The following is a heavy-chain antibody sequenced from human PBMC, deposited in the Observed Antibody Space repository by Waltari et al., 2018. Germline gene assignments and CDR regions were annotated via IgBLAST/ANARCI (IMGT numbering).Heavy chain of an antibody. CDR2: IYTSGST. Sequence: QVQLQESGPGLVKPSETLSLTCTVSGGSISSYYWSWIRQPAGKGLEWIGRIYTSGSTNYNPSLKSRVTMSVDTSKNQFSLKLSSVTAADTAVYYCARDLGNIAVANWYFDLWGRGTLVTVSS. CDR3: ARDLGNIAVANWYFDL. D-gene: IGHD6-19*01. V-gene: IGHV4-4*07. CDR1: GGSISSYY. J-gene: IGHJ2*01.